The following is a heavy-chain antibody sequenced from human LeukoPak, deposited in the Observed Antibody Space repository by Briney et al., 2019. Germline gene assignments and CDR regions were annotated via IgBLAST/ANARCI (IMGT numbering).Heavy chain of an antibody. CDR1: GGTFSSYA. V-gene: IGHV1-69*04. J-gene: IGHJ4*02. CDR3: ARASSATVTGVYFDY. Sequence: SVKVSCKASGGTFSSYAISWVRQATGQGLEWMGRIIPILGIANYAQKFQGRVTITADKSTSTAYMELSSLRSEDTAVYYCARASSATVTGVYFDYWGQGTLVTASS. D-gene: IGHD4-17*01. CDR2: IIPILGIA.